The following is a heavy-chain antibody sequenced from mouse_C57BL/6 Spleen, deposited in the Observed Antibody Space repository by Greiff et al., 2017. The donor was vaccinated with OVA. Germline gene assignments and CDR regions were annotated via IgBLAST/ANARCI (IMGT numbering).Heavy chain of an antibody. Sequence: EVKVVESGGGLVKPGGSLKLSCAASGFTFSSYAMSRVRQTPEKRLEWVATISDGGSYTYYPDNVKGRFTISRDNAKNNLYLQMSHLKSEDTAMYYCARGGFAYWGQGTLVTVSA. CDR1: GFTFSSYA. J-gene: IGHJ3*01. CDR3: ARGGFAY. V-gene: IGHV5-4*03. CDR2: ISDGGSYT.